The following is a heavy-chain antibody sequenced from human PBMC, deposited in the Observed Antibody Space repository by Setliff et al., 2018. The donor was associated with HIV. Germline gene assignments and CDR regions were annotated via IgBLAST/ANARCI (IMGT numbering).Heavy chain of an antibody. V-gene: IGHV1-46*01. CDR3: ARYLGGYNPTNYYYYAMDV. J-gene: IGHJ6*02. CDR2: INPSGGST. Sequence: ASVKVSCKASGYTFTSYYMHWVRQAPGQGLEWMGIINPSGGSTSYAQKFLGRVTMTRDTSTSTVYMELSSLRSEDTAVYYCARYLGGYNPTNYYYYAMDVWGQGTTVTVSS. D-gene: IGHD5-12*01. CDR1: GYTFTSYY.